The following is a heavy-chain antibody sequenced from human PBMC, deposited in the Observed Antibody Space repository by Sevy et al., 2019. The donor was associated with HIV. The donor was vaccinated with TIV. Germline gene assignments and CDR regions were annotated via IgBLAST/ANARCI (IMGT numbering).Heavy chain of an antibody. CDR3: ARDPRIYGDYLLAYFDY. D-gene: IGHD4-17*01. V-gene: IGHV3-30-3*01. J-gene: IGHJ4*02. Sequence: GGSLRLSCAASGFTFSSYAMHWVRQAPGKGLEWVAVISYDGSNKYYADSVKGRFTISRDDSKNTVFLQMDSLRAEDTAVYYCARDPRIYGDYLLAYFDYWGQGTLVTVSS. CDR2: ISYDGSNK. CDR1: GFTFSSYA.